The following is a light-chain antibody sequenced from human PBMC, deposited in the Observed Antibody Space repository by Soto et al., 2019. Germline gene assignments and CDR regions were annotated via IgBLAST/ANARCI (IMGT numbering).Light chain of an antibody. CDR3: QQYGISPLT. V-gene: IGKV3-20*01. CDR1: LTVSHNF. CDR2: GAS. J-gene: IGKJ1*01. Sequence: IVLTQTPGALSWSPGERVTLSGRASLTVSHNFLACYQQKAGQAPRLVIYGASSRAAGIPDRFSARGSRTDFTLTISRLEPEDFAVYYCQQYGISPLTFGQGTKVDIK.